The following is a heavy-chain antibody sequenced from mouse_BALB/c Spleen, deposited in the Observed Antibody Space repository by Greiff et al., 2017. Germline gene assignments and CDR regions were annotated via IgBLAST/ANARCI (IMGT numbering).Heavy chain of an antibody. V-gene: IGHV2-6-7*01. CDR3: DRDEEYGNHTDYYAMDY. J-gene: IGHJ4*01. Sequence: QVQLQQSGPGLVAPSQSLSITCTVSGFSLTGYGVNWVRQPPGKGLEWLGMIWGDGSTDYNSALKSRLSISKDNSKSQVFLKMNSLQTDDTARYYCDRDEEYGNHTDYYAMDYWGQGTSVTVSS. CDR1: GFSLTGYG. CDR2: IWGDGST. D-gene: IGHD2-10*02.